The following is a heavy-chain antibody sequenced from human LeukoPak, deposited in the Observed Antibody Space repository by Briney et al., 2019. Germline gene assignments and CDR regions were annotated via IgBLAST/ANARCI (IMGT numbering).Heavy chain of an antibody. CDR3: ARRISGYYIDY. D-gene: IGHD1-26*01. Sequence: GESLKISCKGSGYTFTNYRIGWVRQMPGKGLEWMGIIWPSDSDTRYSPSFQGQVTISADKSISTAYLQWSSLKASDTAIYFCARRISGYYIDYWGQGTLVSASS. J-gene: IGHJ4*02. CDR1: GYTFTNYR. CDR2: IWPSDSDT. V-gene: IGHV5-51*01.